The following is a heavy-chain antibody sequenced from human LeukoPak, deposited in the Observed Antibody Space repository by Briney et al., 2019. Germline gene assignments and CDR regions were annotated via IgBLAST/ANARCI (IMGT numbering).Heavy chain of an antibody. CDR2: ISYDGSNK. D-gene: IGHD4-17*01. CDR1: GFTFSSYG. CDR3: AILTTVTTFDY. Sequence: PGRSLRLSCAASGFTFSSYGMHWVRQAPGKGLEWVAVISYDGSNKYYADSVKGRFTISRDNSKNALYLQMNSLRAEDTAVYYCAILTTVTTFDYWGQGTLVTVSS. V-gene: IGHV3-30*03. J-gene: IGHJ4*02.